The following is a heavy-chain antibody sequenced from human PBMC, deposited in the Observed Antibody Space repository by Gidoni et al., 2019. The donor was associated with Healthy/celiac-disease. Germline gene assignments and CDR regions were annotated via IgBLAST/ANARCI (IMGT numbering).Heavy chain of an antibody. CDR1: GGSISSYY. J-gene: IGHJ4*02. CDR2: IYYSGST. CDR3: ARSTMVRGVEVDY. Sequence: QVQLQESGPGLVKPSETLSLTCTVSGGSISSYYWRWIRQPPGKGLEWIGYIYYSGSTNYNPSLKSRVTISVDTSKNQFSLKLSSVTAADTAVYYCARSTMVRGVEVDYWGQGTLVTVSS. V-gene: IGHV4-59*08. D-gene: IGHD3-10*01.